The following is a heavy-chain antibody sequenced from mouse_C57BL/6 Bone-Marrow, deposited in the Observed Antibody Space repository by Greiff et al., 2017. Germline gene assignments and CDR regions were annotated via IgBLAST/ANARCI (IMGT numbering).Heavy chain of an antibody. J-gene: IGHJ2*01. CDR1: GYTFTSYW. Sequence: QVQLQQPGAELVKPGASVKLSCKASGYTFTSYWMHWVKQRPGRGLEWIGRIDPNSGGTKYNEKFKSKATLTVDKPSSTAYMQLSSLTSEDSAVYYGARSRITTVVGSFDYWGQGTTLTVSS. CDR2: IDPNSGGT. D-gene: IGHD1-1*01. V-gene: IGHV1-72*01. CDR3: ARSRITTVVGSFDY.